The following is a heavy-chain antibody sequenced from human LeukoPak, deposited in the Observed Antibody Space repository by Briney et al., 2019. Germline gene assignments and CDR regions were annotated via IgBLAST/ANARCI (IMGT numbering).Heavy chain of an antibody. CDR3: ARDGELRYFDWFRKCDY. J-gene: IGHJ4*02. V-gene: IGHV1-18*04. Sequence: GASVKVSCKASGYTFTSYGISWVRQAPGQGLEWMGWISAYNGNTNYAQKLQGRVTMTTDTSTSTAYMELRSLRSDDTAVYYCARDGELRYFDWFRKCDYWGQGTLVTVSS. CDR2: ISAYNGNT. CDR1: GYTFTSYG. D-gene: IGHD3-9*01.